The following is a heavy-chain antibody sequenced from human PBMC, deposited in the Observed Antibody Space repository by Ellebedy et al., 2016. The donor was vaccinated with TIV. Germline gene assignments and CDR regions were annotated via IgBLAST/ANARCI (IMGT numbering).Heavy chain of an antibody. CDR3: ARLGQDRDGYYNYAMDV. Sequence: ESVKGRFSISRDNPTNTLYLQMNSLRVEDTGVYYCARLGQDRDGYYNYAMDVWGQGTTVTVSS. V-gene: IGHV3-30*07. J-gene: IGHJ6*02. D-gene: IGHD5-24*01.